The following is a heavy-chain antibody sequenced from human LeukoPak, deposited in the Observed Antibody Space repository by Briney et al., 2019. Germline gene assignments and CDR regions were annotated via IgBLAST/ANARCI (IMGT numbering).Heavy chain of an antibody. CDR1: GFTFSSYA. CDR2: ISYDGSNK. Sequence: GGSLRLSCAASGFTFSSYAMHWVRQAPGKGLEWVAVISYDGSNKYYADSVKGRFTISRDNSKNTLYLQMNSLRAEDTAVYYCARDRITMVRGVIINLYYFDYWGQGTLVTVSS. J-gene: IGHJ4*02. CDR3: ARDRITMVRGVIINLYYFDY. V-gene: IGHV3-30*04. D-gene: IGHD3-10*01.